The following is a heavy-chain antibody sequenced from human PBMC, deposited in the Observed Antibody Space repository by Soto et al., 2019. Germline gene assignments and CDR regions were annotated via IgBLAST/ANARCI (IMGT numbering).Heavy chain of an antibody. CDR1: GFTFSSYW. J-gene: IGHJ6*02. Sequence: EVQLVESGGGLVQPGGSLRLSCAASGFTFSSYWMNWVRQAPGKGLVWVSCINSDGSTTGYVDSVKGRFTISRDNAKNTLYLQMNSLRAEDTAVYYCARRDQIAYYYGMDVWGQGTTVTVSS. CDR2: INSDGSTT. V-gene: IGHV3-74*01. D-gene: IGHD2-21*01. CDR3: ARRDQIAYYYGMDV.